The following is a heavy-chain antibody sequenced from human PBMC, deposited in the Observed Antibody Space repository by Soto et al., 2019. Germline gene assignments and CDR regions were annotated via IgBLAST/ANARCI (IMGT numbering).Heavy chain of an antibody. D-gene: IGHD6-19*01. J-gene: IGHJ4*02. CDR2: IYYSGST. CDR1: GGSIISYY. Sequence: SETLSLTCTASGGSIISYYWSWIRQPPGKGLEWIGYIYYSGSTKYNPSLKSRVTISVDTSKNQFSLKLSSVTAADTAVYYCARRYGSVFDYWGQGTLVTVSS. V-gene: IGHV4-59*01. CDR3: ARRYGSVFDY.